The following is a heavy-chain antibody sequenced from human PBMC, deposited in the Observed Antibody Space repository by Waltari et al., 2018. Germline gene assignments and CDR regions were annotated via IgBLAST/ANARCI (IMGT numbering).Heavy chain of an antibody. D-gene: IGHD5-12*01. J-gene: IGHJ4*02. CDR1: GRSISSYY. V-gene: IGHV4-4*07. CDR2: INTSGNT. CDR3: ARSYSGYDYDS. Sequence: QVQLQASGPGLVKPSETLSLTCTVSGRSISSYYWSWIRQPAGEGLEWLGRINTSGNTKFNPSLESRVTVSVDTSKNQFSLKLSSVTAADTAVYYCARSYSGYDYDSWGQGTLVTVSS.